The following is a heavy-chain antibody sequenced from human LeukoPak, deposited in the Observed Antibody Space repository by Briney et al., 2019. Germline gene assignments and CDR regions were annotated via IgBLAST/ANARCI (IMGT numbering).Heavy chain of an antibody. D-gene: IGHD5-24*01. CDR1: GGSISTSNYY. V-gene: IGHV4-61*02. Sequence: SETLSLTCTVSGGSISTSNYYWSWIRQPAGKGLEWIGRISTSGSTNYNPSLNSRVTMSVDTSKNQFSLKLTSVTAADTALYYCARGIWEMATIPYWHFDIWGRGTLVTVSS. CDR2: ISTSGST. CDR3: ARGIWEMATIPYWHFDI. J-gene: IGHJ2*01.